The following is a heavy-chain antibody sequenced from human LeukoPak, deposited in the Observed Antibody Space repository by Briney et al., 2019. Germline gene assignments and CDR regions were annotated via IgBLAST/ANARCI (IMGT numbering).Heavy chain of an antibody. CDR3: AREPGTGYSYGSFDY. CDR2: IYYSGST. CDR1: GGSISSCY. V-gene: IGHV4-59*01. J-gene: IGHJ4*02. D-gene: IGHD5-18*01. Sequence: PSETLSLTCTVSGGSISSCYWSWIRQPPGKGLEWIGYIYYSGSTNYNPSLKSRVTISVDTSKNQFSLKLSSVTAADTAVYYCAREPGTGYSYGSFDYWGQGTLVTVSS.